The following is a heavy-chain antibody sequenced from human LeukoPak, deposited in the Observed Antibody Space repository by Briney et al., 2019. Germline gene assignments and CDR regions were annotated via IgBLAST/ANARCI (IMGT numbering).Heavy chain of an antibody. CDR3: ARAPLRYGGYGYPEYFQY. J-gene: IGHJ1*01. V-gene: IGHV4-59*01. CDR1: GGSISSSY. CDR2: IYYSGST. D-gene: IGHD4-17*01. Sequence: SETLSLTCTVSGGSISSSYWTWIRQPPGKGLEWIGYIYYSGSTSYNPSLKSRVSISLDTSKNQFSLKLNSVTAADTAVYYCARAPLRYGGYGYPEYFQYWGQGTLVPVSS.